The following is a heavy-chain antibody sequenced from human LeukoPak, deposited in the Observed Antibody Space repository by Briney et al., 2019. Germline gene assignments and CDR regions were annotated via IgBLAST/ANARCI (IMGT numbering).Heavy chain of an antibody. CDR1: GYTFTGYY. V-gene: IGHV1-2*02. Sequence: GASVKVSCKASGYTFTGYYMHWVWQAPGQGLEWMGWINPNSGGTNYAQKFQGRVTMTRDTSISTAYMELSRLRSDDTAVYYCARVVEMATPNYGMDVWGQGTTVTVSS. CDR2: INPNSGGT. D-gene: IGHD5-24*01. CDR3: ARVVEMATPNYGMDV. J-gene: IGHJ6*02.